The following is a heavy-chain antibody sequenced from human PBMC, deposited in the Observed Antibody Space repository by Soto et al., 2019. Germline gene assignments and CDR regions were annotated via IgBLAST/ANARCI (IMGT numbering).Heavy chain of an antibody. CDR1: GGSFSGYY. CDR3: ARGHFGHSGYGVDI. CDR2: INHSGST. V-gene: IGHV4-34*01. D-gene: IGHD5-12*01. J-gene: IGHJ3*02. Sequence: SETLSLTCAVYGGSFSGYYWSWIRQPPGKGLEWIGEINHSGSTNYNPSLKSRVTISVDTSKNQFSLKLSSVTAADTAVYYCARGHFGHSGYGVDIWGQGTMVTVSS.